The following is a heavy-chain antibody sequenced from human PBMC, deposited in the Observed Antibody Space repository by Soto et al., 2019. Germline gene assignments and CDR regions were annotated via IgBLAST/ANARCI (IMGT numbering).Heavy chain of an antibody. CDR2: IIPIFGTA. J-gene: IGHJ4*02. CDR1: GGTFSSYA. Sequence: SVKVSCKASGGTFSSYAISWVRQAPGQGLEWMGGIIPIFGTANYAQKFRGRVTITADKSTSTAYMELSSLRSEDTAVYYCARDRYDARHDILTGCIDYWGQGTLVTVSS. V-gene: IGHV1-69*06. D-gene: IGHD3-9*01. CDR3: ARDRYDARHDILTGCIDY.